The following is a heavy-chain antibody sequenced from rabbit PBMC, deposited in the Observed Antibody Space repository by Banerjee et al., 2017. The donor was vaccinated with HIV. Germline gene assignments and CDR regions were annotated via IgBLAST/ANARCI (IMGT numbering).Heavy chain of an antibody. Sequence: QQQLEESGGGLVKPGGTLTLTCKASGIDFSRDYYMCWVRQAPGKGLEWIACIGTSSGITWYASWVNGRFTISSTSSTTVTLQMTSLTAADTATYFCARDGAGYAGYGYARLWGPGTLVTVS. CDR2: IGTSSGIT. D-gene: IGHD6-1*01. CDR1: GIDFSRDYY. CDR3: ARDGAGYAGYGYARL. J-gene: IGHJ4*01. V-gene: IGHV1S43*01.